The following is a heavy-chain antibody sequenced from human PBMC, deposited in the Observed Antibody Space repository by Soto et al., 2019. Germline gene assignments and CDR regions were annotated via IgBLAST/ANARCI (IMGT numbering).Heavy chain of an antibody. CDR3: ARETYRTFYFDN. V-gene: IGHV3-74*01. CDR1: GFTFSSYW. Sequence: GGSLRLSCAASGFTFSSYWMHWVRQAPGKGLVWVSRINRDGSSANHADSVKGRFTISRDNAKNTLYLQMNSLRAEDAAVYYCARETYRTFYFDNWGQGALVTVSS. D-gene: IGHD1-1*01. CDR2: INRDGSSA. J-gene: IGHJ4*02.